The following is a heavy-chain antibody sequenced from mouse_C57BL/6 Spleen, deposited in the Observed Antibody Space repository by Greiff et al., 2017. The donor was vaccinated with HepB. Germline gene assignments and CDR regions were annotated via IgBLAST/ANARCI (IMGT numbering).Heavy chain of an antibody. CDR1: GYTFTSYW. CDR2: INPSSGYT. Sequence: QVQLQQSGAELAKPGASVKLSCKASGYTFTSYWMHWVKQRPGQGLEWIGYINPSSGYTKYNQKFKDKATLTADKSSSTAYMQLSSLTYEDSAVYYCARPFYDYDDAMDYWGQGTSVTVSS. CDR3: ARPFYDYDDAMDY. D-gene: IGHD2-4*01. J-gene: IGHJ4*01. V-gene: IGHV1-7*01.